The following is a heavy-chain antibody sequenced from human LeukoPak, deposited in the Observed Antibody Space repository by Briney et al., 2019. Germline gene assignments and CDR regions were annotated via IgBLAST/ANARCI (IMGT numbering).Heavy chain of an antibody. V-gene: IGHV4-34*01. D-gene: IGHD6-19*01. Sequence: SETLSLTCAVYGGSFSGYYWSWIRQPPGKGLEWIGEINHSGSTNYNPSLKSRVTISVDTSKNQFSLKLSSVTAADTAVYYCASTVADNSPHFDYWGQGTLVTVSS. CDR1: GGSFSGYY. CDR3: ASTVADNSPHFDY. J-gene: IGHJ4*02. CDR2: INHSGST.